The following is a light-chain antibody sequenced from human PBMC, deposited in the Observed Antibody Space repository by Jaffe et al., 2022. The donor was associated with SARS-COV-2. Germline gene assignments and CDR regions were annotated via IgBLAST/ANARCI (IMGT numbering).Light chain of an antibody. CDR1: TGAVTSDYY. CDR3: LLYYDGAQRWL. V-gene: IGLV7-43*01. Sequence: QTVVTQEPSLTVSPGGTVTLTCTADTGAVTSDYYPSWFQQKPGQAPRALIYGATNKHSWTPARFSGSLLGGKAALTLSGVQPEDEAVYYCLLYYDGAQRWLFGGGTRLTVL. CDR2: GAT. J-gene: IGLJ3*02.